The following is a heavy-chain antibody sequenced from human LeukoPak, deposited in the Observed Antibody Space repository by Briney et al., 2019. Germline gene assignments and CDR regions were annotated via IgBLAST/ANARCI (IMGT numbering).Heavy chain of an antibody. V-gene: IGHV4-34*01. CDR3: ARGRGIWVQLTRSYYCDY. J-gene: IGHJ4*02. CDR2: INHSGST. CDR1: GWTFSGYY. D-gene: IGHD5-24*01. Sequence: SETLSLSCAAYGWTFSGYYWSWIRQPPGKGLEWIGEINHSGSTNYNPSLKSRVTISVDTSKNQFSLKLSSVTAADTAVYYCARGRGIWVQLTRSYYCDYWGEGTLVTVSS.